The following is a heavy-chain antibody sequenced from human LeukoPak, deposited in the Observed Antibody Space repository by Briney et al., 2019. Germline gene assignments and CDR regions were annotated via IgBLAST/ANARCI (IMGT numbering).Heavy chain of an antibody. Sequence: SVKFSCKASGGTFSSYAISWVRQAPGQGLEWMGRIIPILGIANYAQKFQGRVTITADKSTSTAYMELSSLRSEDTAVYYCAKVGVEYQLQSGPFYWGQGTLVTVSS. V-gene: IGHV1-69*04. CDR2: IIPILGIA. CDR1: GGTFSSYA. J-gene: IGHJ4*02. CDR3: AKVGVEYQLQSGPFY. D-gene: IGHD2-2*01.